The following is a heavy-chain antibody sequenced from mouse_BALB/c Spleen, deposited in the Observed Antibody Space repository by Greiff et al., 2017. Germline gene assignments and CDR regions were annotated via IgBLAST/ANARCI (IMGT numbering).Heavy chain of an antibody. CDR3: ARRSDAMDY. CDR2: INPSNGRT. J-gene: IGHJ4*01. Sequence: VQLQQPGAELVKPGASVKLSCKASGYTFTSYWMHWVKQRPGQGLEWIGEINPSNGRTNYNEKFKSKATLTVDKSSSTAYMQLSSLTSEDSAVYYCARRSDAMDYWGQGTSVTVFS. CDR1: GYTFTSYW. V-gene: IGHV1S81*02.